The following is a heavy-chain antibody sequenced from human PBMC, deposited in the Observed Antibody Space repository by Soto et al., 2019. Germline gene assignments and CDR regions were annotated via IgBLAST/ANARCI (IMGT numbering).Heavy chain of an antibody. CDR1: GYSFTSFG. D-gene: IGHD2-2*01. CDR2: ISTSNGNT. CDR3: GREYCSSTRCFQPDY. J-gene: IGHJ4*02. V-gene: IGHV1-18*04. Sequence: QVHLVQSGAEVKMPGASVKVSCKASGYSFTSFGISWVRQAPGQGLEWMGSISTSNGNTKYEQKFQGRVTMTTDTSTSTANMELRSLRSDDTAVYYCGREYCSSTRCFQPDYWGQGTLVTVSS.